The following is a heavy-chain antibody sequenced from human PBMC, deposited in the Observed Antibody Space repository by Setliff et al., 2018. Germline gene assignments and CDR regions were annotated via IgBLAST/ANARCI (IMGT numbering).Heavy chain of an antibody. CDR2: IYHSGKT. J-gene: IGHJ6*02. D-gene: IGHD6-19*01. CDR3: ARLLAGTGGFFYYGVDV. CDR1: GDSISTSSYY. Sequence: SETLSLTCSASGDSISTSSYYWGWIRQPPGKGLEWIGSIYHSGKTYYNPSLKSRVTLSVDTSKNQFSLKLSSVTAADTAVYYCARLLAGTGGFFYYGVDVWGQGTTVTVSS. V-gene: IGHV4-39*07.